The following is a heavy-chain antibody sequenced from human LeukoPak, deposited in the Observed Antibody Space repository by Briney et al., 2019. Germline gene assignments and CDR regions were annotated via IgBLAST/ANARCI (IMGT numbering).Heavy chain of an antibody. J-gene: IGHJ6*03. Sequence: SETLSLTCAVYGGSFSGYYWSWIRQPPGKGLEWIGEINHSGSTNYNPSLKSRVTISVDTSKNQFSLKLSSVTAADTAVYYCARVGALPRNSGYSRYYYYYYYMDVWGKGTTVTVSS. CDR1: GGSFSGYY. CDR2: INHSGST. V-gene: IGHV4-34*01. D-gene: IGHD3-22*01. CDR3: ARVGALPRNSGYSRYYYYYYYMDV.